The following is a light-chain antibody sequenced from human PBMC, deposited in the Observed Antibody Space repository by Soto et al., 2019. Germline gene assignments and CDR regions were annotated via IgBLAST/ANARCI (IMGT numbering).Light chain of an antibody. CDR2: AAS. CDR3: QQYYSYPRT. Sequence: AIRMTQSPSSFSASTGDRVTITCRASQGISGYLAWYQQKPGKAPKLLIYAASTLQSGVPSRFSGSGSGTDFTLTISCLQSEDFATYYFQQYYSYPRTFCQGTKVEIK. CDR1: QGISGY. J-gene: IGKJ1*01. V-gene: IGKV1-8*01.